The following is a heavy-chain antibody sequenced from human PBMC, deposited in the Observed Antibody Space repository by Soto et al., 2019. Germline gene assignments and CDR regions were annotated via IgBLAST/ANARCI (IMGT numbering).Heavy chain of an antibody. CDR2: IGTAGDT. J-gene: IGHJ6*02. V-gene: IGHV3-13*01. CDR1: GFTFNTYS. CDR3: ARELAGPLGMDV. D-gene: IGHD6-19*01. Sequence: GGSLRLSCAASGFTFNTYSMNWVRQAPGKGLEWVSAIGTAGDTYYPGSVKGRFTISRENAKNSLYLQMNSLRAGDTAVYYCARELAGPLGMDVWGQGTTVTVSS.